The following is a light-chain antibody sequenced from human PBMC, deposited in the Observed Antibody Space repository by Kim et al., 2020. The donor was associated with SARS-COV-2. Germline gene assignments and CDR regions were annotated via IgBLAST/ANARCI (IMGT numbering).Light chain of an antibody. CDR1: TSNIGSNL. V-gene: IGLV1-47*01. Sequence: QRVTISCSGGTSNIGSNLVYWSLQFPGTAPKLLIYRNDQRPSGVPDRFSGSKSGTSASLAISGLRTDDEAIYYCAAWDDSLSGSVVFGGGTQLTVL. J-gene: IGLJ2*01. CDR2: RND. CDR3: AAWDDSLSGSVV.